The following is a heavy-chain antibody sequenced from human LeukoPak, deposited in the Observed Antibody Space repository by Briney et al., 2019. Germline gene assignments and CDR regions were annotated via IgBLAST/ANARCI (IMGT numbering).Heavy chain of an antibody. CDR2: INSAGTSK. V-gene: IGHV3-21*04. J-gene: IGHJ6*02. Sequence: GGSLRLSCAASGFTFSTYAINWVRQAPGKGLEWVSSINSAGTSKKYADSLKGRFTISRDNAKNSLFLQLSSLRDEDTAVYYCAREDPQTTVPEGLDVWGQGTTVIVSS. CDR1: GFTFSTYA. D-gene: IGHD4-17*01. CDR3: AREDPQTTVPEGLDV.